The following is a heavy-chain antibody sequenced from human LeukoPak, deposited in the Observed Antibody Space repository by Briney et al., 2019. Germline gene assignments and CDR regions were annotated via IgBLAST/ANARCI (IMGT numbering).Heavy chain of an antibody. D-gene: IGHD2-2*01. Sequence: SETLSLTCAVYGGSFSGYYWSWIRQPPGKGLEWIGEINHSGSTNYNPSLKSRVTIPVDTSKNQFSLKLSSVTAADTAVYYCARGKCSSTSCRYYYYYYYMDVWGKGTTVTVSS. CDR2: INHSGST. CDR1: GGSFSGYY. CDR3: ARGKCSSTSCRYYYYYYYMDV. J-gene: IGHJ6*03. V-gene: IGHV4-34*01.